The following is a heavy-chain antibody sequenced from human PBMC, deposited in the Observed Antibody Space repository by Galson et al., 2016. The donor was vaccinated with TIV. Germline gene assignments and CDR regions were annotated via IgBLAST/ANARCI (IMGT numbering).Heavy chain of an antibody. D-gene: IGHD4-17*01. CDR3: AKDPRLYGDYFLHYFDY. CDR1: GFTFSDYG. V-gene: IGHV3-30*18. CDR2: ISYDGSDQ. J-gene: IGHJ4*02. Sequence: SLRLSCAASGFTFSDYGMHWVRQAPGKGLEWVAVISYDGSDQYYAGSVKGRFIISRDNSKNTLYLQMNSLRSDDTAMYYCAKDPRLYGDYFLHYFDYWGQGTLVAVSS.